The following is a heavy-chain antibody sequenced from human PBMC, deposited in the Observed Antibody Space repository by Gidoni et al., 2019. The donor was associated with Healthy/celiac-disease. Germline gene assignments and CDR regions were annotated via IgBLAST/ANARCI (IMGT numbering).Heavy chain of an antibody. Sequence: QVQLVESGGGVVQPGGSLRLSCAESGFTFSSYGMPWVRQATAKGLEWVAAIWYDGSNKYYADYVKGRFTISRDNSKNKLYLEMNSLRAEDTAVYYCARPADDDGDIYYFDYWGQGTLVTVSS. D-gene: IGHD4-17*01. CDR1: GFTFSSYG. J-gene: IGHJ4*02. CDR2: IWYDGSNK. CDR3: ARPADDDGDIYYFDY. V-gene: IGHV3-33*01.